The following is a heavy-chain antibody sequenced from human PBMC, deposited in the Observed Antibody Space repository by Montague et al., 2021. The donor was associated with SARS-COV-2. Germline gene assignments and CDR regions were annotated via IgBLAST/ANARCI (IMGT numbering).Heavy chain of an antibody. CDR2: ISGSGGST. Sequence: SLRLSCAASGFTFSSYAMSWVRQAPGKGLEWVSAISGSGGSTYYADSVKGRFTISRDKSKNTLYLQMNSLRAEDTAVYYSAKDFLAHDILTGYHYWGQGTLATVSP. D-gene: IGHD3-9*01. V-gene: IGHV3-23*01. CDR1: GFTFSSYA. J-gene: IGHJ4*02. CDR3: AKDFLAHDILTGYHY.